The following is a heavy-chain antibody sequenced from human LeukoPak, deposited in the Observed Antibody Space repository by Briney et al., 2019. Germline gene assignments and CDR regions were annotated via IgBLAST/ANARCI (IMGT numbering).Heavy chain of an antibody. Sequence: ASVKVSCKASGGTFSSYAISWVRQAPGQGLELIGRIIPILVIANYAQKFQGRVTITADKSTSTAYMELSSLRSEDTAVYYCARDVLGYCSSTSCHQGTYYYYGMDVWGQGTTVTV. V-gene: IGHV1-69*04. CDR3: ARDVLGYCSSTSCHQGTYYYYGMDV. D-gene: IGHD2-2*01. CDR2: IIPILVIA. CDR1: GGTFSSYA. J-gene: IGHJ6*02.